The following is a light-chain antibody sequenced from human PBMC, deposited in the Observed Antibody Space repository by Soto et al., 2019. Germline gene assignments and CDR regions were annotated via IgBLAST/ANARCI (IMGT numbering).Light chain of an antibody. J-gene: IGKJ4*01. CDR1: QSVSSY. CDR3: QQRSNWPLT. Sequence: IVLKQSAGTLSLSPGERATLSCRASQSVSSYLAWYQQKPGQAPRLLIYNASNRATGIPARFSGSGSGTEFTLTISSLEPEDFAVYYCQQRSNWPLTFGGRTKVDVK. V-gene: IGKV3-11*01. CDR2: NAS.